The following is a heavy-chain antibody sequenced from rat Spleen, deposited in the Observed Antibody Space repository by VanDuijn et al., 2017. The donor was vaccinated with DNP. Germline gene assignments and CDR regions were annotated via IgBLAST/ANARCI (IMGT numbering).Heavy chain of an antibody. J-gene: IGHJ4*01. D-gene: IGHD4-1*01. V-gene: IGHV5-25*01. CDR1: GFSVSDYY. CDR3: ARHIDTGPYYAMDV. Sequence: EVQLVESGGGLVQPGRSMTLSCAASGFSVSDYYMAWVRQAQSTGLEWVASISTGRGTTYYRDSVTGRLTISRDNAKNTLYLQVDSLRSEDTATYYCARHIDTGPYYAMDVWGQGISVTVSS. CDR2: ISTGRGTT.